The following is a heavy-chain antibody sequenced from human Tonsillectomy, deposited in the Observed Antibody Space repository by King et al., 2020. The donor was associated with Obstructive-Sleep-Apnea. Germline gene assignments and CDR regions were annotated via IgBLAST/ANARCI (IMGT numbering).Heavy chain of an antibody. Sequence: QLQESGPGLVKPSETLSLTCTVSGGSISSSSYYWGWIRQPPGQGLEWIGSIYYSGSTYYNPSLKSRVTISVDTSKNQFSLKLSYVTAADTAVYYCARDWGAVVGVVVPAATNWFDPWGQGTLVTVSS. J-gene: IGHJ5*02. D-gene: IGHD2-2*01. V-gene: IGHV4-39*07. CDR1: GGSISSSSYY. CDR3: ARDWGAVVGVVVPAATNWFDP. CDR2: IYYSGST.